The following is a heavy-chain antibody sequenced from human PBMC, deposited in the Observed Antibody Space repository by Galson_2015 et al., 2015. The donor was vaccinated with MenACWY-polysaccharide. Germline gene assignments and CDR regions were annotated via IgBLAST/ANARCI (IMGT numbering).Heavy chain of an antibody. CDR3: ANTRLLGTDFTRTSCLGYLRP. CDR2: VSGSGDAT. D-gene: IGHD2-2*01. V-gene: IGHV3-23*01. Sequence: SLRLSCAASGFTFITYAMSWVRQAPGKGLQWVATVSGSGDATYYADPVKGRLTISRDNSKSTLYLQMNSLRVEDTAVYYCANTRLLGTDFTRTSCLGYLRPWRQGTLFTLSS. J-gene: IGHJ5*01. CDR1: GFTFITYA.